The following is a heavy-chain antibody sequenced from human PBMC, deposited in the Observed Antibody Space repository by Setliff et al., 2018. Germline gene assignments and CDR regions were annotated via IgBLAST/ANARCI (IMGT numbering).Heavy chain of an antibody. CDR1: GGSFSGYY. CDR3: ARHHRGVIISWFDP. CDR2: INHSGST. D-gene: IGHD3-10*01. V-gene: IGHV4-34*01. Sequence: SETLSLTCAVYGGSFSGYYWSWIRQPPGKGLEWIGEINHSGSTNYNPSLKSRVTISVDKSKNQFSLKLSSVTAADTAVYYCARHHRGVIISWFDPWGQGTLVTVSS. J-gene: IGHJ5*02.